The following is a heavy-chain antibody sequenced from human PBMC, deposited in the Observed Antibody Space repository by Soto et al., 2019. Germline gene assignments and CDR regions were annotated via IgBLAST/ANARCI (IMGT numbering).Heavy chain of an antibody. CDR2: ISSSSSTI. CDR1: GFTFSSYS. D-gene: IGHD6-19*01. CDR3: ARVLHKPGIAVAGKGESWFDP. Sequence: GGSLRLSCAASGFTFSSYSMNWVRQAPGKGLEWVSYISSSSSTIYYADSVKGRFTISRDNAKNSLYLQMNSLRAEDTAVYYCARVLHKPGIAVAGKGESWFDPWGQGTLVTVSS. J-gene: IGHJ5*02. V-gene: IGHV3-48*01.